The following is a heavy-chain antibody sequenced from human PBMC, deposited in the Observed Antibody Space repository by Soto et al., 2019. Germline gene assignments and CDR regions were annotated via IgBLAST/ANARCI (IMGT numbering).Heavy chain of an antibody. D-gene: IGHD3-3*01. CDR2: IYYSGST. CDR1: GGSISSYY. Sequence: SETLSLTCTVSGGSISSYYWSWIRQPPGKGLEWIGYIYYSGSTNYNPSLKSRVTISVDTSKNQFSLKLSSVTAADTAVYYCARGFSYYDFWSGNFDYWGQGTLVTVS. J-gene: IGHJ4*02. CDR3: ARGFSYYDFWSGNFDY. V-gene: IGHV4-59*01.